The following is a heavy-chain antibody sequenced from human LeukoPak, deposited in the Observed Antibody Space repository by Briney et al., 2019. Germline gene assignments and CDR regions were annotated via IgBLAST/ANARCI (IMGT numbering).Heavy chain of an antibody. Sequence: SETLSLTCTVSGGSISSYYWSWIRQPAGKGLEWIGRIYTSGSTNYNPSLKSRVTMSVDTSKNQFSLKLSSVTAADTAVYYCAREMGYCSSTSCYPLGWFDPWGQGTLVTVSS. J-gene: IGHJ5*02. CDR3: AREMGYCSSTSCYPLGWFDP. CDR2: IYTSGST. V-gene: IGHV4-4*07. CDR1: GGSISSYY. D-gene: IGHD2-2*01.